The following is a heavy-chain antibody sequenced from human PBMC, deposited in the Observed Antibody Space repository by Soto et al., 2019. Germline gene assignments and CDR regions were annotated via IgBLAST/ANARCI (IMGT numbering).Heavy chain of an antibody. CDR3: AKGLIAVAGTVYFDY. Sequence: ASVKVSCKASGYTFTVYYMHWVRQAPGQGLEWMGWINPNSGGTNYAQKFQGWVTMTRDTSISTAYMELSRLRSDDTAVYYCAKGLIAVAGTVYFDYWGQGTLVTVSS. J-gene: IGHJ4*02. V-gene: IGHV1-2*04. D-gene: IGHD6-19*01. CDR2: INPNSGGT. CDR1: GYTFTVYY.